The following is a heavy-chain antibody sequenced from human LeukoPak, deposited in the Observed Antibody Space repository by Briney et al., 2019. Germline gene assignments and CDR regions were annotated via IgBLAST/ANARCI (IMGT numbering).Heavy chain of an antibody. D-gene: IGHD6-19*01. CDR1: GGSISSSSYY. Sequence: SETLSLTCTVSGGSISSSSYYWSWIRQPPGKGLEWIGYIYYSGSTNYNPSLKSRVTISVDTSKNQFSLKLSSVTAADTAVYYCARAKDSSGWPYYFDYWGQGTLVTVSS. CDR3: ARAKDSSGWPYYFDY. CDR2: IYYSGST. J-gene: IGHJ4*02. V-gene: IGHV4-61*01.